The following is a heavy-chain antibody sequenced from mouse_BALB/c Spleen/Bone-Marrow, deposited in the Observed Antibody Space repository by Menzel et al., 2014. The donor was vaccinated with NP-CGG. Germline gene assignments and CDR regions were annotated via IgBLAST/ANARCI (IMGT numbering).Heavy chain of an antibody. CDR3: ARGLGFFDY. CDR1: GFTFSSYG. J-gene: IGHJ2*01. Sequence: EVMLVESGGGLVQPGGSLKLSCAASGFTFSSYGMSWVRQTPDKRLELVATINSNGDSTYYPDSVKGRFTISRDNAKNTLYLQMSSLKSEDTAMYYCARGLGFFDYWGQGTTLTVSS. V-gene: IGHV5-6-3*01. D-gene: IGHD4-1*01. CDR2: INSNGDST.